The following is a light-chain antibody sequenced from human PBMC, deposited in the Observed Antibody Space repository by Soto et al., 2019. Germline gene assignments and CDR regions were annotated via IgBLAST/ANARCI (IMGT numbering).Light chain of an antibody. CDR2: EDS. V-gene: IGLV2-8*01. Sequence: QSVLTQPPSASGSPGQSVTISCTGTSSDVGGYSYVSWYQQHPGKAPKLMIYEDSKRPSGVPDRFSGSKSGNTASLTVSGLQAEDEADYYCSSYAGSNNLGVFGTGTKVTVL. CDR1: SSDVGGYSY. CDR3: SSYAGSNNLGV. J-gene: IGLJ1*01.